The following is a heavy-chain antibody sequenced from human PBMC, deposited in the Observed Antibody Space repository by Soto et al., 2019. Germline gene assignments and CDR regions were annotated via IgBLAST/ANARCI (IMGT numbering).Heavy chain of an antibody. CDR2: IWYDGSNK. Sequence: QVQLVESGGGVVQPGRSLRLSCAASGFTFSRYGMHWVRQAPGKGLEWVAVIWYDGSNKYYADSVKGRFTISRDNSKNTLYLQINSQRAEDTAVYYCARAGGQHPFLFDYWGQGTLVTVSS. D-gene: IGHD6-13*01. CDR3: ARAGGQHPFLFDY. CDR1: GFTFSRYG. J-gene: IGHJ4*02. V-gene: IGHV3-33*01.